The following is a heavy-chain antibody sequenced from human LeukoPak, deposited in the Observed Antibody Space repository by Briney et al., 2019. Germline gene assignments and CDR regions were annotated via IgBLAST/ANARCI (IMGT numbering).Heavy chain of an antibody. CDR1: GFTFSSYA. CDR2: ISGSGGRT. Sequence: PGGSLRLSCAASGFTFSSYAMSWVRQAPGKGLEWVSGISGSGGRTYYADSVKGRFTISRDNSKNMLYLQMNSLRAEDTAVYYCAKDRIITDYDFWSGNMIVWFDPWGQGTLVTVSS. J-gene: IGHJ5*02. V-gene: IGHV3-23*01. CDR3: AKDRIITDYDFWSGNMIVWFDP. D-gene: IGHD3-3*01.